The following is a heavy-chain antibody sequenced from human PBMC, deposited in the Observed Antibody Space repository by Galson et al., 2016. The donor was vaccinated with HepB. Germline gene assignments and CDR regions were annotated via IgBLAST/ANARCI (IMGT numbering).Heavy chain of an antibody. V-gene: IGHV3-23*01. D-gene: IGHD2-2*01. CDR2: ISGSDSAA. J-gene: IGHJ4*02. CDR1: GFTFNYYA. CDR3: AKAGCTSIRCYVNC. Sequence: SLRLSCAASGFTFNYYAMNWVRQAPGKGLEWVSGISGSDSAAYFADSVKGRFTISRDNSRNTLYLQMNSLRAEDTAIYYCAKAGCTSIRCYVNCLGQGTLVTVSS.